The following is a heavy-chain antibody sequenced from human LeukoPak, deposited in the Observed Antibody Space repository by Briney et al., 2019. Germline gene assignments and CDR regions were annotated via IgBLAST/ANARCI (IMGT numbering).Heavy chain of an antibody. V-gene: IGHV5-51*01. D-gene: IGHD1-26*01. CDR1: GYSFTTYW. J-gene: IGHJ4*02. Sequence: GESLKISCKGSGYSFTTYWIGWVRQMPGKGLEWVGISYPGDSDTRYSPSFQGQVTISADKSTSTAYLQWSSLKASDTALYYCARHGLLWDFDFWGQGTLVTVSP. CDR3: ARHGLLWDFDF. CDR2: SYPGDSDT.